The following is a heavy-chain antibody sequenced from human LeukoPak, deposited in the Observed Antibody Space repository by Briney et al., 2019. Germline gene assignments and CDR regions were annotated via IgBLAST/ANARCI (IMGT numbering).Heavy chain of an antibody. CDR1: GGSFSSYY. V-gene: IGHV4-34*01. CDR2: INHSGST. J-gene: IGHJ4*02. Sequence: SETLSLTCAVYGGSFSSYYWSWIRQPPGKGLEWIGEINHSGSTKYNLSLKSRVTISVGTSKHQFSLKLSSVTAADTAVYYCARGRDDYGGNYYFDYWGQGTLVTVSS. D-gene: IGHD4-17*01. CDR3: ARGRDDYGGNYYFDY.